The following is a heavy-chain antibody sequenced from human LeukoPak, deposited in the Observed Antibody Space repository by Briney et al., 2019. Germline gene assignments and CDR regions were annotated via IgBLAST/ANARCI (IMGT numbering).Heavy chain of an antibody. CDR2: ISSSSSYI. CDR3: ARDLYGSRFSYDYYMDV. V-gene: IGHV3-21*01. J-gene: IGHJ6*03. CDR1: GFTFSSYS. D-gene: IGHD3-10*01. Sequence: KPGGSLRLSCAASGFTFSSYSVNWVRQAPGKGLEWVSSISSSSSYIYYADSVKGRFTISRDNAKNSLYLQMNSLRAEDTAVYYCARDLYGSRFSYDYYMDVWGKGTTVTVSS.